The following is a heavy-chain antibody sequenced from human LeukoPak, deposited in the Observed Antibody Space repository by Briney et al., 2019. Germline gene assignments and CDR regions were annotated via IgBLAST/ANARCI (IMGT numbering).Heavy chain of an antibody. J-gene: IGHJ4*02. D-gene: IGHD3-22*01. V-gene: IGHV4-31*03. CDR1: GVTISSGGYY. CDR3: ARGEHYYDSSGYYY. CDR2: IYYGGST. Sequence: ETSETLSLTCTVSGVTISSGGYYWSWIRQHPGKGLEWIGYIYYGGSTYYNPSLKSRVTISVDTSKNQFSLKLSSVTAVDTAVYYCARGEHYYDSSGYYYWGQGTLVTVSS.